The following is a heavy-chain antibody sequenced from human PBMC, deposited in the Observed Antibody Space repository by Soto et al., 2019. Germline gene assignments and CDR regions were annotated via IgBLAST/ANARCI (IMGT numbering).Heavy chain of an antibody. CDR1: GGSISSYY. V-gene: IGHV4-59*01. J-gene: IGHJ5*02. CDR3: AGAYCGGDCYSFPQPHPGFDP. CDR2: IYYSGST. Sequence: SETLSLTCTVSGGSISSYYWSWIRQPPGKGLEWIGYIYYSGSTNYNPSLKSRVTISVDTSKNQFSLKLSSVTAADTAVYYCAGAYCGGDCYSFPQPHPGFDPWCQGTLVTVFS. D-gene: IGHD2-21*02.